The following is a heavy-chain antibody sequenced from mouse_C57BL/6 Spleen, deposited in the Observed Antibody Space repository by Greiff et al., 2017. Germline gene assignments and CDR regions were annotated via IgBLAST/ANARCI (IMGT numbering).Heavy chain of an antibody. V-gene: IGHV1-4*01. CDR1: GYTFTSYT. CDR2: INPSSGYT. D-gene: IGHD1-1*01. CDR3: ARSALYCGSSADV. Sequence: QVQLQQSGAELARPGASVKMSCKASGYTFTSYTMHWVKQRPGQGLEWIGYINPSSGYTKYNQKFKDKATLTADKSSSTAYMRLSSLTSGDSAVYYCARSALYCGSSADVWGTGTTVTVSS. J-gene: IGHJ1*03.